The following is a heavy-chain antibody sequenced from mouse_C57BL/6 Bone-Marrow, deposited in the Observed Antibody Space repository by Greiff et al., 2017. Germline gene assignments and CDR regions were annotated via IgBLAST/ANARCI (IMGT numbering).Heavy chain of an antibody. J-gene: IGHJ3*01. D-gene: IGHD1-1*02. CDR1: GYAFTNYL. V-gene: IGHV1-54*01. CDR2: INPGRGGN. Sequence: VQLQQSGAELVRPGTSVKVSCKASGYAFTNYLIEWVKQRPGQGLEWIGVINPGRGGNNYNEKFKGKATLSADKSSSTAYMQRSSLTSEDSAVYVCARGYSGVCAYWGQGTLVTVSA. CDR3: ARGYSGVCAY.